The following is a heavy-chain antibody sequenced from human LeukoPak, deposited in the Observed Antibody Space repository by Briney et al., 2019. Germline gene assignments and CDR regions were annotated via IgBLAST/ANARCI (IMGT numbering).Heavy chain of an antibody. V-gene: IGHV4-59*12. Sequence: PSETLSLTCTVSGGSISSYYWSWIRQPPGKGLEWIGYIYYSGSTNYNPSLKSRVTISVDTSKNQFSLKLSSVTAADTAVYYCARFRDIVVVVAAYQRHDAFGIWGQGTMVTVSS. CDR2: IYYSGST. CDR1: GGSISSYY. J-gene: IGHJ3*02. CDR3: ARFRDIVVVVAAYQRHDAFGI. D-gene: IGHD2-15*01.